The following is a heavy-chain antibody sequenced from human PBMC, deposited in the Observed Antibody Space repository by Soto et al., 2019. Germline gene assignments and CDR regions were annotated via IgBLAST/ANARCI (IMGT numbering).Heavy chain of an antibody. CDR1: GFTFSSYG. Sequence: PGGSLRLSCAASGFTFSSYGMHWVRQAPGKGLEWVAVIWYDGSNKYYADSVKGRFTISRDNSKNTLYLQMNSLRAEDTAVYYCARDGLPRYSSSCYFGTANWFVPWSLGP. J-gene: IGHJ5*02. D-gene: IGHD6-13*01. CDR3: ARDGLPRYSSSCYFGTANWFVP. CDR2: IWYDGSNK. V-gene: IGHV3-33*01.